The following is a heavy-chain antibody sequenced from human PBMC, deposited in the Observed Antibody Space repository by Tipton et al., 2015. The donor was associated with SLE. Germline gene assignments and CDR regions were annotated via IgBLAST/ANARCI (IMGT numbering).Heavy chain of an antibody. D-gene: IGHD3/OR15-3a*01. CDR3: AKSRDWFPYYFDY. Sequence: SLRLSCVVSGFTFSSYAMNWVRQAPGKGLEWVSSTVGSGSSTYYSDSVKGRFTISRDSSKDTLYLQLNSLRAEDTAVYFCAKSRDWFPYYFDYWGQGTLVTVSS. V-gene: IGHV3-23*01. J-gene: IGHJ4*02. CDR2: TVGSGSST. CDR1: GFTFSSYA.